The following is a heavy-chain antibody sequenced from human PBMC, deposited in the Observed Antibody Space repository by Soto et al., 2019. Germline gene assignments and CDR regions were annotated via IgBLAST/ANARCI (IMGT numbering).Heavy chain of an antibody. J-gene: IGHJ5*02. CDR3: ARAVMTVPAAMWLDP. V-gene: IGHV4-59*01. CDR1: GGSISSYY. Sequence: PSETLSLTCTVSGGSISSYYWSWIRQPPGKGLEWIGYIYYSGSTNYNPSLKSRVTISVDTSKNQFSLKLSSVTAADTAVYYCARAVMTVPAAMWLDPWGQGTLVTVSS. CDR2: IYYSGST. D-gene: IGHD2-2*01.